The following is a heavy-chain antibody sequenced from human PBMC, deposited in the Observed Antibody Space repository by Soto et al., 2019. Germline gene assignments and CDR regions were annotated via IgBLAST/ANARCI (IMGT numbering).Heavy chain of an antibody. Sequence: QVQLVESGGGVVQPGRSLRLSCAASGFTFSSYAMHWVRQAPGKGLEWVAVISYDGSNKYYADSVKGRFTISRDNSKNTLYLQMNSLRAEDTAVYYCASVDSSSSGDYWGQGTLVTVSS. CDR1: GFTFSSYA. D-gene: IGHD6-6*01. CDR3: ASVDSSSSGDY. J-gene: IGHJ4*02. V-gene: IGHV3-30-3*01. CDR2: ISYDGSNK.